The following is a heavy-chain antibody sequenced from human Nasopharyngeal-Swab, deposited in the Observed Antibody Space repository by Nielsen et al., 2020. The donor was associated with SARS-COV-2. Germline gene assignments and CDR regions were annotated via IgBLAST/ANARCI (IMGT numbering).Heavy chain of an antibody. Sequence: ASVKVSCKASGYTFTGYYMHWVRQAPGQGLEWMGRINPNSGGTNYAQKFQGRVTMTRDTSISTAYMELSRLRSDDTAVYYCARDSPYSSSWCTDAFDIWGQGTMVTVSS. CDR3: ARDSPYSSSWCTDAFDI. D-gene: IGHD6-13*01. CDR1: GYTFTGYY. V-gene: IGHV1-2*06. J-gene: IGHJ3*02. CDR2: INPNSGGT.